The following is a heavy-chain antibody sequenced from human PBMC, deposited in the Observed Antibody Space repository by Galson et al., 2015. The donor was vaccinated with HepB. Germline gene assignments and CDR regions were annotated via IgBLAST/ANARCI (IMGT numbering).Heavy chain of an antibody. CDR2: IHSAGGT. V-gene: IGHV3-53*01. CDR1: GFPVRNHY. Sequence: SLRLSCAISGFPVRNHYMSWARQAPGKGLEWVSIIHSAGGTYYADSVKGRFTISRDYSKNTVFLQMNSLRAEDTAMYYCAREDDAFDIWGQGTMVTVSS. J-gene: IGHJ3*02. CDR3: AREDDAFDI.